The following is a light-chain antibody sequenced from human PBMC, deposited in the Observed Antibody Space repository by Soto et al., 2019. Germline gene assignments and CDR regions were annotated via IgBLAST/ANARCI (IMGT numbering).Light chain of an antibody. J-gene: IGKJ1*01. Sequence: EIVLTQSPGTLSLSPGERATLSCSASQSVSSSYLAWYQQKPGQAPRLLIHGASTGAIGVPDRFSGSGSGTEFTLTISSLQSEDFAFYYCHQYNNWPWTFGQGTKVDIK. CDR1: QSVSSSY. V-gene: IGKV3-15*01. CDR3: HQYNNWPWT. CDR2: GAS.